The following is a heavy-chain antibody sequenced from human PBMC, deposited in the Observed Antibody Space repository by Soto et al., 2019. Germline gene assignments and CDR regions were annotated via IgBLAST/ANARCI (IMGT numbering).Heavy chain of an antibody. D-gene: IGHD2-15*01. CDR3: AKDLGYCSGGSCYSPDAFDI. Sequence: GGSLRLSXAASGFTFSAYWMHWVCQAPGEGLVWVSRIKTDGSITSYTDSVKGRFTISRDNSKNTLYLQMNSLRAEDTAVYYCAKDLGYCSGGSCYSPDAFDIWGQGTMVTVSS. CDR2: IKTDGSIT. V-gene: IGHV3-74*01. CDR1: GFTFSAYW. J-gene: IGHJ3*02.